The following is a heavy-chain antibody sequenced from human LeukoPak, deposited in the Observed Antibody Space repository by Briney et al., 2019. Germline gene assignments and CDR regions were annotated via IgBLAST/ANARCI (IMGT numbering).Heavy chain of an antibody. J-gene: IGHJ5*02. CDR2: IYTSGST. CDR1: GGSISSYY. D-gene: IGHD2-2*02. Sequence: SETPSLTCTVSGGSISSYYWSWIRQPAGKGLEWIGRIYTSGSTNYNPSLKSRVTMSVDTSKNQFSLKLSSVTAADTAVYYCARDSCSSTSCYKYNWFDPWGQGTLVTVSS. CDR3: ARDSCSSTSCYKYNWFDP. V-gene: IGHV4-4*07.